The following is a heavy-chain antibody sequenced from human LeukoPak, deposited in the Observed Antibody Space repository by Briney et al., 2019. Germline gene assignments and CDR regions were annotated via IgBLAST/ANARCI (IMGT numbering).Heavy chain of an antibody. V-gene: IGHV3-48*01. Sequence: GGSLRLSCAASGFTFSSYSMNWVRQAPGKGLEWVSYISSSSSTIYYADSVKGRFTISRDNAKNSLYQQMNSLRAEDTAVYYCARDLVPKASGYYGMDVWGQGTTVTVSS. CDR1: GFTFSSYS. D-gene: IGHD3-10*01. CDR3: ARDLVPKASGYYGMDV. J-gene: IGHJ6*02. CDR2: ISSSSSTI.